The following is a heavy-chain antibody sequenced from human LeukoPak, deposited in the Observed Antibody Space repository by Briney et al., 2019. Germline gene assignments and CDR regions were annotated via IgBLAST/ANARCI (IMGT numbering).Heavy chain of an antibody. CDR2: ITTGGTP. V-gene: IGHV3-23*01. D-gene: IGHD3-10*01. J-gene: IGHJ3*02. CDR1: GITFNNYV. Sequence: PGGSLRLSCAASGITFNNYVMSWVRQAPGKGLEWLSVITTGGTPYYADSVKGRFTISKDSSKNTLYLQMNGLRAEDTALYYCATANYYFSGSPLNYAFDIWGQGTMVTVSS. CDR3: ATANYYFSGSPLNYAFDI.